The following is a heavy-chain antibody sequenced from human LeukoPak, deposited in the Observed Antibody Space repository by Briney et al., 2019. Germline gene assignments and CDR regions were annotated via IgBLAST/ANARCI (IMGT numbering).Heavy chain of an antibody. V-gene: IGHV3-11*01. Sequence: GGSLRLSCVASGITLSDYYMSWIRQAPGKGLKWLSYISGSGSITYYADSMKGRFTISRGNAKNALYLQMNSLRAEDTAVYYCANSRGSYSVSGLYFDYWAQGPLVTVP. CDR1: GITLSDYY. CDR2: ISGSGSIT. J-gene: IGHJ4*02. CDR3: ANSRGSYSVSGLYFDY. D-gene: IGHD1-26*01.